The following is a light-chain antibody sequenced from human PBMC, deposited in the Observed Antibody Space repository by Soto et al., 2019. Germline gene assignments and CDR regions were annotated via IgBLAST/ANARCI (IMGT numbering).Light chain of an antibody. CDR3: CSYAGSYSYV. Sequence: QSVLAQPRSASGSPGQSVAISCTGTSSDVGGYNYISWYQQHPGKAPKLIIYDVTKRPSGVPDRFSGSSSGNTASLTISGLQAEDEADYFCCSYAGSYSYVFGTGTKVTVL. CDR2: DVT. V-gene: IGLV2-11*01. J-gene: IGLJ1*01. CDR1: SSDVGGYNY.